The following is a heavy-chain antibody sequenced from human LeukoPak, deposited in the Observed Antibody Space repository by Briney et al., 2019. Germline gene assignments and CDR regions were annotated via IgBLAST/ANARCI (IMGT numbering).Heavy chain of an antibody. CDR1: GGTFSSYA. CDR2: IIPIFGTA. J-gene: IGHJ6*03. D-gene: IGHD2-2*01. V-gene: IGHV1-69*05. Sequence: SVKVSCKASGGTFSSYAISWVRQAPGQGLEWMGGIIPIFGTANYAQKFQGRVTITTDESTSTAYMELSSLRSEDTAVYYCAGSPGYCSSTSCWSRYYYYYMDVWGKGTTVTVSS. CDR3: AGSPGYCSSTSCWSRYYYYYMDV.